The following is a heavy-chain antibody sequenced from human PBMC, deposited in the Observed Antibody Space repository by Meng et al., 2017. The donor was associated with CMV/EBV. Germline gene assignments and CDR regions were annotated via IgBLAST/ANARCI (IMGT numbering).Heavy chain of an antibody. CDR1: GFTFSSYA. Sequence: GGSLRLSCAASGFTFSSYAMHWVRQAPGKGLEWVAVISYDGSNKYYADSVKGRFTISRDNSKNTLYLQMNNLRAEDTAVYYCARYASKGLIAVAGRDYFDYWGQGTLVTVSS. CDR2: ISYDGSNK. V-gene: IGHV3-30-3*01. CDR3: ARYASKGLIAVAGRDYFDY. D-gene: IGHD6-19*01. J-gene: IGHJ4*02.